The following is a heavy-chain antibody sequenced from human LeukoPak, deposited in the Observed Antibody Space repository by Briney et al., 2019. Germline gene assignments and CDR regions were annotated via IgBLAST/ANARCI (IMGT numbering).Heavy chain of an antibody. CDR1: GGSISSSSYY. Sequence: SETLSLTCTVSGGSISSSSYYWGWIRQPPGKGLEWIGSIYYSGSTYYNPSLKSRVTISVDTSKNQFSLKLSSVTAADTAVYYCARLSMDWLLIDYWGQGTLVTVSS. V-gene: IGHV4-39*01. CDR3: ARLSMDWLLIDY. CDR2: IYYSGST. D-gene: IGHD3/OR15-3a*01. J-gene: IGHJ4*02.